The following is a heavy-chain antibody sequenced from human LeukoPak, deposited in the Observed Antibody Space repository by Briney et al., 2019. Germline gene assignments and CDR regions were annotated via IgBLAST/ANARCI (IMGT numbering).Heavy chain of an antibody. CDR1: GGSISSYY. V-gene: IGHV4-59*08. Sequence: SETLSLTCTVSGGSISSYYWSWIRQPPGKGLEWIGYIYYSGSTYYNPSLKSRVTISVDTSKNQFSLKLSSVTATDTAVYYCARAYDSSGYYYPGYWGQGTLVTVSS. D-gene: IGHD3-22*01. J-gene: IGHJ4*02. CDR3: ARAYDSSGYYYPGY. CDR2: IYYSGST.